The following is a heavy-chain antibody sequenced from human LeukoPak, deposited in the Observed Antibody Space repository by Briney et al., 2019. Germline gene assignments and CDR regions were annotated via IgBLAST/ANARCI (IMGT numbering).Heavy chain of an antibody. CDR1: GYTFTSYG. CDR3: ARSLRKRTMIVVVSRYYFDY. CDR2: ISAYNGNT. Sequence: ASVKVSCKASGYTFTSYGISWVRQAPGQGLEWMGWISAYNGNTNYAQKLQGRVTMTTDTSTSTAYMELRSLRSDDTAVYYCARSLRKRTMIVVVSRYYFDYWGQGTLVTVSS. J-gene: IGHJ4*02. V-gene: IGHV1-18*01. D-gene: IGHD3-22*01.